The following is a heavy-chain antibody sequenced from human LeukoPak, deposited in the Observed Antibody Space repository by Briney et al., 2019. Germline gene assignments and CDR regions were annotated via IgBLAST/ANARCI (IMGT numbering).Heavy chain of an antibody. CDR2: IGTGGDR. CDR1: GFTFSSYA. CDR3: VRGRITLVLSGGFDL. J-gene: IGHJ2*01. D-gene: IGHD3-10*01. Sequence: GGSLRLSCAASGFTFSSYAMQWVRQATGKGLEWVSAIGTGGDRYSAASVKGRFTISRENAKNSLYLQMNSLRAGDTPVYYCVRGRITLVLSGGFDLWGRGTLVTVSS. V-gene: IGHV3-13*01.